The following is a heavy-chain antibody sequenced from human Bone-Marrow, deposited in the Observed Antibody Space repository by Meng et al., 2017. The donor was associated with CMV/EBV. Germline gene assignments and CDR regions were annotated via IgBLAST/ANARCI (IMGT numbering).Heavy chain of an antibody. CDR3: TTGPQRWLGESLLENYYFAY. Sequence: SLKISCAASGFTFDDYAMHWVRQAPGKGLEWVSGINWNSGSLGYVDSVKGRFTISRDSAQNSLYLQMNSLRPEDTAVYYCTTGPQRWLGESLLENYYFAYWGQGTVVTFSS. J-gene: IGHJ4*02. V-gene: IGHV3-9*01. CDR2: INWNSGSL. CDR1: GFTFDDYA. D-gene: IGHD3-10*01.